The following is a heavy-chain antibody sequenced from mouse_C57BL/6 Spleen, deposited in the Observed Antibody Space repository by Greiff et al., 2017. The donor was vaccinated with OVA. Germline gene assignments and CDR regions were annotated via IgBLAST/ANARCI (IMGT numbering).Heavy chain of an antibody. V-gene: IGHV5-9-1*02. Sequence: EVQRVESGEGLVKPGGSLKLSCAASGFTFSSYAMSWVRQTPEKRLEWVAYISSGGDYIYYADTVKGRFTISRDNARNTLYLQMSSLKSEDTAMYYCTRGGYDSFAYWGQGTLVTVSA. CDR2: ISSGGDYI. J-gene: IGHJ3*01. D-gene: IGHD2-4*01. CDR3: TRGGYDSFAY. CDR1: GFTFSSYA.